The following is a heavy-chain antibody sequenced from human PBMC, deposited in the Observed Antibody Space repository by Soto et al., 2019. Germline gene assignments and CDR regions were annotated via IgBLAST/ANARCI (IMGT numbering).Heavy chain of an antibody. CDR2: IYYTGYT. Sequence: QVQLQESGPGLVKPSETLSLTCTVSGGSISSYYWSWIRQPPGKGLEWIGYIYYTGYTNYNPSLKSRFTSSVDTSKNQFSLNVSSVTAADTAVYYCARVKWFGESGFDYWGQGTLVTVSS. D-gene: IGHD3-10*01. V-gene: IGHV4-59*01. CDR3: ARVKWFGESGFDY. J-gene: IGHJ4*02. CDR1: GGSISSYY.